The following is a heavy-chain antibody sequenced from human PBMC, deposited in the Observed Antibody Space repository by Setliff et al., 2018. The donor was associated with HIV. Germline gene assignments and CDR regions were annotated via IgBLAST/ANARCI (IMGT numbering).Heavy chain of an antibody. V-gene: IGHV1-46*01. D-gene: IGHD3-10*01. CDR2: INPSGGST. CDR3: ARVSHYYGAGRHDLGW. J-gene: IGHJ4*02. CDR1: GYTFTSYH. Sequence: GASVKVSCKASGYTFTSYHMYWVRQAPGQGLEWMGSINPSGGSTSYAQKFQGRVTMTRDTSTSTVYMELSSLRSEDTAVYYCARVSHYYGAGRHDLGWWGQGTLVTVSS.